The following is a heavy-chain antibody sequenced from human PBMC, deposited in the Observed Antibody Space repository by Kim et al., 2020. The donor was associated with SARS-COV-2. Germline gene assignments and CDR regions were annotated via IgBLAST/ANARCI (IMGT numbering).Heavy chain of an antibody. V-gene: IGHV4-34*13. J-gene: IGHJ4*02. CDR2: ST. Sequence: STSYNRCLKSRVTRSVDTSKNQFALKVSSVTAADTAVYYCARGSSGWYGYWGQGTLVTVSS. CDR3: ARGSSGWYGY. D-gene: IGHD6-19*01.